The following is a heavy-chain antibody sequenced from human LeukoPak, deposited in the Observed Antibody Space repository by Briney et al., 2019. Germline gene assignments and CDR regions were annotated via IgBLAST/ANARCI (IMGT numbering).Heavy chain of an antibody. CDR2: INPSGGST. Sequence: ASVKVSCKASGYTFTSYYMHWMRQAPGQGLEWMGLINPSGGSTSYAQKFQGRVTTTRDTSTNTFYMELSSLRSEDTAVYYCARDEGPPRYNWNYGGPDYWGQGTLVTVSS. CDR3: ARDEGPPRYNWNYGGPDY. J-gene: IGHJ4*02. V-gene: IGHV1-46*01. CDR1: GYTFTSYY. D-gene: IGHD1-7*01.